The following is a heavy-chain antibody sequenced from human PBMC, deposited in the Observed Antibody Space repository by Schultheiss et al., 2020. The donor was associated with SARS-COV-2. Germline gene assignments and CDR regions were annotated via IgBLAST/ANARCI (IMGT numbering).Heavy chain of an antibody. CDR3: ARDRYDFWSGYVSYWYFEL. CDR2: IIPIFGTA. V-gene: IGHV1-69*13. D-gene: IGHD3-3*01. Sequence: SVKVSCKASGGTFSSYAISWVRQAPGQGLEWMGGIIPIFGTANYAQKFQGRVTITADESTSTAYMELSSLRSEDTAMYYCARDRYDFWSGYVSYWYFELWGRGTLVTVSS. CDR1: GGTFSSYA. J-gene: IGHJ2*01.